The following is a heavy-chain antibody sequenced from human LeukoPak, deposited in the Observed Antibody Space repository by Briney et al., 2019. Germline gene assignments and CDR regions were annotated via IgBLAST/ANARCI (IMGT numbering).Heavy chain of an antibody. CDR3: ARQASVRTRFDP. J-gene: IGHJ5*02. V-gene: IGHV1-2*02. CDR2: INPNSGGT. D-gene: IGHD1-14*01. CDR1: GYTFTGYY. Sequence: GASVKVSCKASGYTFTGYYMHWVRQAPGRGLEWMGWINPNSGGTNYAQKFQGRVTMTRDTSISTAYMELSRLRSDDTAVYYCARQASVRTRFDPWGQGTLVTVSS.